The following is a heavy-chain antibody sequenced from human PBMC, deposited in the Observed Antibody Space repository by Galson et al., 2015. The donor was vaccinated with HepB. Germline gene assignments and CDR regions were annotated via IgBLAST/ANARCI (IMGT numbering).Heavy chain of an antibody. CDR2: MSSDGGDGGTP. CDR3: AKDRAGTWTFDY. D-gene: IGHD1-1*01. Sequence: SLRLSCAVSGFTFTADGIHWVRQAPGQGLEWVAYMSSDGGDGGTPSYADSVKGRFTTSRDNPKNTLFLQMNSLSVEDTAVYYCAKDRAGTWTFDYWGQGTLVIVSS. J-gene: IGHJ4*02. V-gene: IGHV3-30*18. CDR1: GFTFTADG.